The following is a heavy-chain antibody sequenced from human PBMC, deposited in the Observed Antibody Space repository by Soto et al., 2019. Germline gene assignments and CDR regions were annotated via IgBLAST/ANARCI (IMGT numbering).Heavy chain of an antibody. Sequence: QVQLVESGGGVVQPGRSLRLYCAASGFTFSSYGMHWVRQAPGKGLEWVAVISYDGSNKYYADSVKGRFTISRDNSKNTLYMQMNSLRAEDTAVYYCAKDPMVRGVIIYYFDYWGQGTLVTVSS. V-gene: IGHV3-30*18. D-gene: IGHD3-10*01. CDR2: ISYDGSNK. CDR3: AKDPMVRGVIIYYFDY. J-gene: IGHJ4*02. CDR1: GFTFSSYG.